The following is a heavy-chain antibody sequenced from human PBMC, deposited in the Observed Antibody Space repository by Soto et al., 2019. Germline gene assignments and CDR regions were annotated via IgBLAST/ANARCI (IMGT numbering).Heavy chain of an antibody. J-gene: IGHJ3*02. CDR3: ARHDEDSYYYDSSGYPIAHAFDT. D-gene: IGHD3-22*01. CDR2: IDPSDSYT. CDR1: GYSFTSYW. V-gene: IGHV5-10-1*01. Sequence: GESLKISCKGSGYSFTSYWISWVRQMPGKGLEWMGRIDPSDSYTNYSPSFQGHVTISADKSISTAYLQWSSLKASDTAMYYCARHDEDSYYYDSSGYPIAHAFDTWGQGTMV.